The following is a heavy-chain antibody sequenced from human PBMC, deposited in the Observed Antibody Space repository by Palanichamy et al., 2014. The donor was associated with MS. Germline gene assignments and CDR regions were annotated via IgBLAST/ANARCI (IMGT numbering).Heavy chain of an antibody. CDR2: IKQHGSEK. V-gene: IGHV3-7*01. D-gene: IGHD4-17*01. Sequence: EVQLVESGEGLVQPGGSLRLSCAASGFTFSSYWMNWVRQAPGKGLEWVANIKQHGSEKYYVDSVKGRFTISRDNARNSLYLQMNSLRAEDTAVYYCATHTDYGDYGGFDYWGQGTLVTVSS. CDR3: ATHTDYGDYGGFDY. CDR1: GFTFSSYW. J-gene: IGHJ4*02.